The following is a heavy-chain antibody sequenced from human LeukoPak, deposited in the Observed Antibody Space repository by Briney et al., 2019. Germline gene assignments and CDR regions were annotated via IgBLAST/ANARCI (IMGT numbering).Heavy chain of an antibody. V-gene: IGHV3-15*07. CDR1: GFTFSNAG. J-gene: IGHJ6*02. CDR2: IKSKTDGGAT. CDR3: TTDRRPIEYSSSSYYYGMDV. D-gene: IGHD6-6*01. Sequence: GGSLRLSCAVSGFTFSNAGMNWARQAPGKGLEWVGRIKSKTDGGATDYAAPVKGRFSISRDDSKNTLYLQMNSLKTEDTAVYYCTTDRRPIEYSSSSYYYGMDVWGQGTTVIVSS.